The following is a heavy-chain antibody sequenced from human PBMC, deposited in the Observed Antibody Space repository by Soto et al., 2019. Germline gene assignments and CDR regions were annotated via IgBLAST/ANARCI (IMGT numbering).Heavy chain of an antibody. D-gene: IGHD2-21*02. CDR1: GGTFSSYA. Sequence: GASVKVSCKASGGTFSSYAISWVRQAPGQGLEWMGGIIPIFGTANYAQKFQGRVTITADESTSTAYMELSSLRSEDTAVYYCARLASPYCGGDCLSAFDIWGQGTMVTVSS. V-gene: IGHV1-69*13. J-gene: IGHJ3*02. CDR2: IIPIFGTA. CDR3: ARLASPYCGGDCLSAFDI.